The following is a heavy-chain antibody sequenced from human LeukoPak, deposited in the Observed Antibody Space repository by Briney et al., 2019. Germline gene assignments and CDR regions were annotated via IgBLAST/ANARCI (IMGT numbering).Heavy chain of an antibody. CDR1: GYTFTIYG. D-gene: IGHD2-2*01. V-gene: IGHV1-18*01. J-gene: IGHJ3*02. CDR2: ISAYNGNT. Sequence: GASVKVSSKASGYTFTIYGTSWVRQAPGQGREWMGWISAYNGNTNYAQKLQGRATMTTDTSTSTAYMELRSLRSDDTAVYYCARDYCSSTSCPAADAFDIWGQGTMVTVSS. CDR3: ARDYCSSTSCPAADAFDI.